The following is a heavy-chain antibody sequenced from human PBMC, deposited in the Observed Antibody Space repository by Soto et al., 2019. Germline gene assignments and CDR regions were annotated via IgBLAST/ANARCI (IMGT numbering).Heavy chain of an antibody. V-gene: IGHV4-31*03. CDR1: GGSISSGGYY. Sequence: QVQLQESGPGLVKPSQTLSLTCTVSGGSISSGGYYWSWIRQHPGKGLEWIGYIYYSGSTYYNPSLKSRVTISVDTSKNQFSLKLSSVTAADTAVYYCARERAPLHSSSWRRGNWFDPWGQGTLVTVSS. J-gene: IGHJ5*02. D-gene: IGHD6-13*01. CDR3: ARERAPLHSSSWRRGNWFDP. CDR2: IYYSGST.